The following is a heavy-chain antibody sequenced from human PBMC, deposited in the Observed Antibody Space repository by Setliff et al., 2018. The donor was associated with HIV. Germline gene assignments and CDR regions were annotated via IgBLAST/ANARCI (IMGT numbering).Heavy chain of an antibody. CDR1: GYTFTGYF. V-gene: IGHV1-69*13. CDR2: IIPIFGTA. CDR3: ARVDGYNNYDSGGLDY. D-gene: IGHD3-16*01. Sequence: SVKVSCKASGYTFTGYFLHWVRQAPGQGLEWMGGIIPIFGTANYAQKFQGRVTITADESTSTAYVELRSLRSDDTAVYHCARVDGYNNYDSGGLDYWGQGTLVTVSS. J-gene: IGHJ4*02.